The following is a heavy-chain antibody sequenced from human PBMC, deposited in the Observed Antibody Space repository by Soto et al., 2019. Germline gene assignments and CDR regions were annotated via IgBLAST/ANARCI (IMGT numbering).Heavy chain of an antibody. CDR3: ARHSDYTVGWFDP. CDR1: GYSFTSYW. D-gene: IGHD3-3*01. Sequence: GESLKISCNGSGYSFTSYWIGWVGQMPGKGLEWMGIIYPGDSDTRYSPSFQGQVTISADKSISTAYLQWSSLKASDTAMYYCARHSDYTVGWFDPWGQGTLVTVSS. V-gene: IGHV5-51*01. CDR2: IYPGDSDT. J-gene: IGHJ5*02.